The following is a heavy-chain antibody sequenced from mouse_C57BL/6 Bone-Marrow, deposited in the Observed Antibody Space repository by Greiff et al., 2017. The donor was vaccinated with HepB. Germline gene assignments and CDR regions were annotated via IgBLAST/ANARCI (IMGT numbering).Heavy chain of an antibody. CDR2: IYPGSGNT. D-gene: IGHD2-3*01. J-gene: IGHJ2*01. CDR1: GYTFTDYY. Sequence: QVQLKQSGAELVRPGASVKLSCKASGYTFTDYYINWVKQRPGQGLEWIARIYPGSGNTYYNEKFKGKATLTAEKSSSTAYMQLSSLTSEDSAVYFCARRGMVYFDYWGQGTTLTVSS. CDR3: ARRGMVYFDY. V-gene: IGHV1-76*01.